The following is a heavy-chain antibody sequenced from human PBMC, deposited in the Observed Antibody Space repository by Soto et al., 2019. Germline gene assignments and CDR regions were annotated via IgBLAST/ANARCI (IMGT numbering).Heavy chain of an antibody. CDR1: GFTFSTYA. J-gene: IGHJ5*02. V-gene: IGHV3-23*01. CDR3: AKRHRESSSWYLNWFDA. Sequence: EVQLLESGGGLVQPGGSLRLSCAASGFTFSTYAMSWVRQAPGKGLEWVSAISGSGGSRNYADSVKGRFTISRDNSKNTLYLQMNSLRAEDTAVYYCAKRHRESSSWYLNWFDAWGQGTLVTVSS. D-gene: IGHD6-13*01. CDR2: ISGSGGSR.